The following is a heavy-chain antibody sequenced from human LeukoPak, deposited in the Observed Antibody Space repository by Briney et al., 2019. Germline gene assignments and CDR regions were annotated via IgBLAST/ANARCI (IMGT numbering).Heavy chain of an antibody. J-gene: IGHJ4*02. Sequence: PGGSLRLSCAASGFTFSGSAMHWVRQASGKGLEWVGRIRSKANSYATAYAASVKGRFTISRDDSKNTAYLQVNSLKTEDTAVYYCTRPDDYGDYWGQGTLVTVSS. V-gene: IGHV3-73*01. CDR2: IRSKANSYAT. CDR3: TRPDDYGDY. CDR1: GFTFSGSA.